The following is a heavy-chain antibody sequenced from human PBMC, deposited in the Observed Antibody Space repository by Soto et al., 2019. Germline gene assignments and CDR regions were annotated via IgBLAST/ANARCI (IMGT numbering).Heavy chain of an antibody. J-gene: IGHJ6*02. CDR3: ARVLYSRPSYYYNMDV. V-gene: IGHV2-70*01. Sequence: SGPTLVNPTQSLTLTCTFSGFSLSTSGMCVSWIRQPPGKALEWLALIDWDDDKYYSTSLKTRLTISKDTSKNQVVITMTTMDPVDTATYHCARVLYSRPSYYYNMDVWSQGTTVTVSS. D-gene: IGHD6-13*01. CDR2: IDWDDDK. CDR1: GFSLSTSGMC.